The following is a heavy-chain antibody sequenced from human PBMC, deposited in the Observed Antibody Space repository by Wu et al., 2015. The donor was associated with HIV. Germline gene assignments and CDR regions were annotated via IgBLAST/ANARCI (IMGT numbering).Heavy chain of an antibody. Sequence: QVQLVQSGAEVKKPGSSVRVSCKASGGIFSKYGINWVRQAPGQGLEWMGGTTPMFGTTNYAQKFQGRVTITSDVYTGTVYMELSSLRSEDTAIYYCARELEDPAIMVRAGFDPWGQGTLVTVSS. CDR3: ARELEDPAIMVRAGFDP. CDR1: GGIFSKYG. CDR2: TTPMFGTT. V-gene: IGHV1-69*05. J-gene: IGHJ5*02. D-gene: IGHD3-10*01.